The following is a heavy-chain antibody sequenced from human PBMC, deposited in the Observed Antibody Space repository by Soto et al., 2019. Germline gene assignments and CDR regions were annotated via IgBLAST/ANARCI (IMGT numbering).Heavy chain of an antibody. CDR2: IWSDGSYE. J-gene: IGHJ4*02. V-gene: IGHV3-33*01. D-gene: IGHD3-10*01. CDR1: GFIFSNYA. CDR3: ARGTGSGSFLIDY. Sequence: QVQLVESGGGVVQPGRSLRLSCAASGFIFSNYAMHWVRQAPGQGLEWVALIWSDGSYENYAESVKGRFTISRDNSKNTLYVQMTSLRLEDTADYFGARGTGSGSFLIDYWGQGTLVTVSS.